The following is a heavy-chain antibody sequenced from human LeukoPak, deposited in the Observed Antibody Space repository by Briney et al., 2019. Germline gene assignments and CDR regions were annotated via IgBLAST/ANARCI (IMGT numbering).Heavy chain of an antibody. Sequence: GGSLRLSCAASGFTFDDYGMSWVRQAPGKGLEWVSGINWNGDSTGYADSVKGRFTISRDNARNSLYLQMNSLRAEDTAVYYCARGSCSGDSCYDFDYWGQGTLVTVSS. CDR3: ARGSCSGDSCYDFDY. D-gene: IGHD2-15*01. CDR2: INWNGDST. J-gene: IGHJ4*02. CDR1: GFTFDDYG. V-gene: IGHV3-20*04.